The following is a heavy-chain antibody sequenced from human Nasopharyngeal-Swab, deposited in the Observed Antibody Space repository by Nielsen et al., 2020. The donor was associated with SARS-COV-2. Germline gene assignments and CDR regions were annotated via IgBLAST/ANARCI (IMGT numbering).Heavy chain of an antibody. V-gene: IGHV3-30-3*01. D-gene: IGHD3-22*01. CDR1: GFTFSSYA. J-gene: IGHJ4*02. CDR3: AKGDESSGIFDY. CDR2: ISYDGSNK. Sequence: GESLKISCAASGFTFSSYAMHWVRQAPGKGLEWVAVISYDGSNKYYADSVKGRFTISRGNSNSTLYLQMISLRPEDTAIYYCAKGDESSGIFDYWGQGTLVTVSS.